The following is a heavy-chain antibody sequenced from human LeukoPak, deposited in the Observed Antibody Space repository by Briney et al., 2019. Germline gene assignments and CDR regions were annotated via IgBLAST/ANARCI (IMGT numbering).Heavy chain of an antibody. CDR3: ARDRGYDFWSGYFPDAFDI. Sequence: GGSLRLSCAASGFTFSSYWMSWVRQAPGKGLEWVSSISSSSSYIYYADSVKGRFTISRDNAKNSLYLQMNSLRAEDTAVYYCARDRGYDFWSGYFPDAFDIWGQGTMVTVSS. V-gene: IGHV3-21*01. J-gene: IGHJ3*02. D-gene: IGHD3-3*01. CDR2: ISSSSSYI. CDR1: GFTFSSYW.